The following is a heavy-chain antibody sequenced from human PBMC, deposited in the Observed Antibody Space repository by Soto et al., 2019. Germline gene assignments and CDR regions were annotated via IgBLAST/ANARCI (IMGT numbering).Heavy chain of an antibody. CDR2: INSDGSST. Sequence: GGSLRLSCAASGFTFSSYWMHWVRQAPGKGLVWVSRINSDGSSTTYADSVKGRFTISRDNAKNTLYLQMNSLRAEDTAVYYCARRSCGGGDCYHVDYGGRGPLVPVPS. CDR1: GFTFSSYW. CDR3: ARRSCGGGDCYHVDY. D-gene: IGHD2-21*02. J-gene: IGHJ4*02. V-gene: IGHV3-74*01.